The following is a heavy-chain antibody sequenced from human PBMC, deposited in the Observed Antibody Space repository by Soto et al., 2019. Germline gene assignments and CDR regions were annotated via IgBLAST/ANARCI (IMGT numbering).Heavy chain of an antibody. V-gene: IGHV4-34*01. CDR1: GGSFSGYY. CDR2: INHSGST. CDR3: ARGKSITIFGVVMKNRGRGMDV. J-gene: IGHJ6*02. D-gene: IGHD3-3*01. Sequence: KPSETLSLTCAVYGGSFSGYYWSWIRQPPGKGLEWIGEINHSGSTNYNPSLKSRVTISVDTSKNQFSLKLSSVTAADTAVYYCARGKSITIFGVVMKNRGRGMDVWGQRTTVTVSS.